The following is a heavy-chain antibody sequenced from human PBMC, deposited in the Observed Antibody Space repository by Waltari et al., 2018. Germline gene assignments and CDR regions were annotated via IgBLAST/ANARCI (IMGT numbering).Heavy chain of an antibody. J-gene: IGHJ4*02. V-gene: IGHV3-9*01. Sequence: EVQLVESGGGLVQPGRSLRLSCAASGFSFDDYAMYWVRQAPGKGLEWVSGIRWSGANIDYADSVKGRFTISRDNAKNSLYLQMNSLRSEDTAVYYCAKDRPLGRYFDFLSPTLDCWGQGTLVTVSS. D-gene: IGHD3-9*01. CDR3: AKDRPLGRYFDFLSPTLDC. CDR2: IRWSGANI. CDR1: GFSFDDYA.